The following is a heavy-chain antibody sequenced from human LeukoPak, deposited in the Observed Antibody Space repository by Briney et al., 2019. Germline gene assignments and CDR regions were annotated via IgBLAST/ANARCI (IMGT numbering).Heavy chain of an antibody. CDR2: ISGSGRST. V-gene: IGHV3-23*01. CDR3: ARDLYLPVAGALWFDP. D-gene: IGHD6-19*01. J-gene: IGHJ5*02. Sequence: GGSLRLACAASASTFSSYAMSWVRQAPGNGLEWVSSISGSGRSTYHADSVKGRFTISRDNSKNTLYLQMNSLRAEDTAVYYCARDLYLPVAGALWFDPWGQGTLVSVSS. CDR1: ASTFSSYA.